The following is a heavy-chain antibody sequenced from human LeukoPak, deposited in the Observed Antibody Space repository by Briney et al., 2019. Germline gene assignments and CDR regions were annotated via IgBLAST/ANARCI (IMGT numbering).Heavy chain of an antibody. Sequence: GGSLKLSWAALGFPFSNYWMHWVRQAPGKGLVWVSRVDIDGSTTTYADSVKGRFTISRDNAKNTLYLQMNSLRIEDTAVYYCARDLGGAAAETRGGQGTLVTVSS. V-gene: IGHV3-74*01. J-gene: IGHJ4*02. CDR2: VDIDGSTT. CDR1: GFPFSNYW. D-gene: IGHD6-13*01. CDR3: ARDLGGAAAETR.